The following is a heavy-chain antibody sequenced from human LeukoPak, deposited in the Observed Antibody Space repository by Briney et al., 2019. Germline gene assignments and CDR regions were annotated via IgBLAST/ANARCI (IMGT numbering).Heavy chain of an antibody. V-gene: IGHV4-61*02. CDR2: IYTSGST. J-gene: IGHJ4*02. D-gene: IGHD1-26*01. CDR3: ARGGSYVDY. Sequence: SQTLSLTCTVSGGSISSGSHYWSWIPQPAGKGLEGIVRIYTSGSTDYNPSLKSRVTISADTSKNQFSLKLSSVTAADTAVYYCARGGSYVDYWGQGTLVTVS. CDR1: GGSISSGSHY.